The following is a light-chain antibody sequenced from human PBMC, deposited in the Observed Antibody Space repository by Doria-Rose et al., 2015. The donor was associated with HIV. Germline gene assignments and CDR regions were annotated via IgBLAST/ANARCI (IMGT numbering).Light chain of an antibody. CDR3: QQYGTSRGT. V-gene: IGKV3-20*01. CDR2: DAS. J-gene: IGKJ5*01. Sequence: TQSPGTLSLSPGERATLSCRASQRVKSSYLAWYQQKPGQAPMLLIYDASTMATGIPGRFSGSGSGTDFTLTISRLEPEDVAVYYCQQYGTSRGTFGQGTRLEIK. CDR1: QRVKSSY.